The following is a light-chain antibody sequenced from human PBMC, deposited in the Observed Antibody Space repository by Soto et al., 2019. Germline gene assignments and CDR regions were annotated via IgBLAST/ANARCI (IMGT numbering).Light chain of an antibody. CDR3: AVWDDSLNGWV. CDR1: NSNVGSNT. J-gene: IGLJ3*02. Sequence: QSVLTQPPSASGTPGQRVTISCSGSNSNVGSNTVNWYQQLPGTAPKVLIFSNNQRPSGVPDRFSGSKSGTSASLAISGPQSEDEADYYCAVWDDSLNGWVFGGGTKVTVL. V-gene: IGLV1-44*01. CDR2: SNN.